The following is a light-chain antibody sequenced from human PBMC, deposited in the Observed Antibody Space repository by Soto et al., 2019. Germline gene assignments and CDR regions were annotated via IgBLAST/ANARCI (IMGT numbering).Light chain of an antibody. CDR2: AAS. CDR1: QDTRRN. Sequence: DIQLTQSPSFLSASVGDRVTISCRASQDTRRNLAWYQQETGRAPRLLIYAASIVQSGVPSRFSGSGSGTEFTLTVSGLQPEDFATDYCQQLNAYPHTFGQGTKVEIK. CDR3: QQLNAYPHT. J-gene: IGKJ2*01. V-gene: IGKV1-9*01.